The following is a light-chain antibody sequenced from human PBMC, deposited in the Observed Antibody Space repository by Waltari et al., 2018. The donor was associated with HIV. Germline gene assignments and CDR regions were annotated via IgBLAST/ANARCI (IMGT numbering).Light chain of an antibody. J-gene: IGKJ2*01. CDR3: QQYGNSPRT. CDR2: AAS. CDR1: QSVTSNY. Sequence: ETVWTQPLGPLPLSPGARATFSCRPGQSVTSNYLAWYQQKRGQAPRLLIYAASSMAAGIPDRFSGSGSGTDFTLTISRLEPEDFAMYYCQQYGNSPRTFGQGTELDFK. V-gene: IGKV3-20*01.